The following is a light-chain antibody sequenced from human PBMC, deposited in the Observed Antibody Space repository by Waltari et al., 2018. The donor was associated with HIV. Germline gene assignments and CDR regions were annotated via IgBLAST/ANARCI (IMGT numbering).Light chain of an antibody. Sequence: QSALTQPRSVSGSPGQSVTISCTGTSSDVGGYNYVSWYQQLPGKAPKLMIYDLTERPSGVPDRFSGSKSSNTASLTISGLQAEDEADYYCCSFAGSYTWLFGGGTKLTVL. CDR1: SSDVGGYNY. CDR2: DLT. J-gene: IGLJ2*01. V-gene: IGLV2-11*01. CDR3: CSFAGSYTWL.